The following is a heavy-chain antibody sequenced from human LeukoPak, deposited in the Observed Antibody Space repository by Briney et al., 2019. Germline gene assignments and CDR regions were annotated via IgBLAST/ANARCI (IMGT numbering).Heavy chain of an antibody. CDR1: GGSFSGYY. D-gene: IGHD1-1*01. V-gene: IGHV4-34*01. CDR2: INHSGST. CDR3: ARGGGFVERQVGY. Sequence: PSETLSLTCAVYGGSFSGYYWSWIRQPPGKGLEWIGEINHSGSTNYNPSLKSRVTISVDTSKNQFSLKLSSVTAADTAVYYCARGGGFVERQVGYWGQGTLVTVSS. J-gene: IGHJ4*02.